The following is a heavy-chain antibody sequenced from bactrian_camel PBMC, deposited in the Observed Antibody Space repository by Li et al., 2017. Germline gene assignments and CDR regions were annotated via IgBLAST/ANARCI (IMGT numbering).Heavy chain of an antibody. CDR2: IESDGST. CDR1: GDTIGRYC. J-gene: IGHJ4*01. Sequence: HVQLVESGGGSVQVGGSLRLSCGASGDTIGRYCMGWFRQIPGKEREGVAGIESDGSTSYADSVKGRFTISQDSAKNIVYLQMNSLKPEDTAMYYCVADRGAYCFTLYSSQYDDWGQGTQVTVS. CDR3: VADRGAYCFTLYSSQYDD. D-gene: IGHD2*01. V-gene: IGHV3S9*01.